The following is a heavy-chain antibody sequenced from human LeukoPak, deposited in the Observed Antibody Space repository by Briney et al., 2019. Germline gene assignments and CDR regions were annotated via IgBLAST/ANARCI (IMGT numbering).Heavy chain of an antibody. CDR3: ARSNIEYCSSTSCYVNYYYMDV. CDR2: IYTSGST. V-gene: IGHV4-4*07. D-gene: IGHD2-2*01. J-gene: IGHJ6*03. Sequence: SETLSLTCTVSGGSINGYYWTWIRQPAGKGLEWIGRIYTSGSTNYNPSLKSRVTMSVDTSKNQFSLKLSSVTAADTAVYYCARSNIEYCSSTSCYVNYYYMDVWGKGTTVTVSS. CDR1: GGSINGYY.